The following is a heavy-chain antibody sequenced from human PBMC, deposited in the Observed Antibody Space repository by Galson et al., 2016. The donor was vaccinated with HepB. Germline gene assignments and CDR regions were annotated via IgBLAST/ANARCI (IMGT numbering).Heavy chain of an antibody. Sequence: SLRLSCAASGFTFSHYVMHWVRQAPGKGLEWVSLIWFDGTNEYYADSVKGRFTISRDNSKNILYLQMDSLSAEDTAVYYCAKLLIDSGSFGNTWGLPDSFDFWCPGTMVTVSS. J-gene: IGHJ3*01. CDR3: AKLLIDSGSFGNTWGLPDSFDF. CDR2: IWFDGTNE. CDR1: GFTFSHYV. V-gene: IGHV3-33*06. D-gene: IGHD3-16*01.